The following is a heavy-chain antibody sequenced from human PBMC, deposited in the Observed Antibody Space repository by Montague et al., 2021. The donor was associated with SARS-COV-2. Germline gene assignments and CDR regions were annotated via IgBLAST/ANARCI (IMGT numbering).Heavy chain of an antibody. V-gene: IGHV3-23*01. CDR2: ISGGGDRK. CDR3: AKCSRDSSGVA. CDR1: GFTFSRYT. J-gene: IGHJ5*02. Sequence: SLRLSCAASGFTFSRYTISWVRQAPGKGLEWVSGISGGGDRKYYAGSVKGRLTISRDNSKNTVYVQMNSLRAEDTAVYYCAKCSRDSSGVAWGQGTLVTGPS. D-gene: IGHD3-22*01.